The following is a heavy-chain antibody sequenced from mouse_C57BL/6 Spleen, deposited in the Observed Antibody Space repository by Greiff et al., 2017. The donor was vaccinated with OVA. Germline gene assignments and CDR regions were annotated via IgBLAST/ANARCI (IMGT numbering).Heavy chain of an antibody. Sequence: QVQLQQPGAELVRPGTSVKLSCKASGYTFTSYWMHWVKQRPGQGLEWIGVIDPSDSYTNYNQKFKGKATLTVDTSSSTAYMQLSSLTSVDAAVYYCASRTGAWFAYWGQGTLVTVSA. CDR2: IDPSDSYT. V-gene: IGHV1-59*01. CDR3: ASRTGAWFAY. CDR1: GYTFTSYW. D-gene: IGHD4-1*01. J-gene: IGHJ3*01.